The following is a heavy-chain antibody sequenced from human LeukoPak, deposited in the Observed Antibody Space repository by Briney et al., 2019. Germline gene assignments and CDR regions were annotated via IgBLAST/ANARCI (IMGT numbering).Heavy chain of an antibody. CDR3: VRGASHLAY. V-gene: IGHV3-23*01. J-gene: IGHJ4*02. CDR2: ISRSGAYA. Sequence: GMSLRLSCAASGFTFQNFDMSLVRQAPGKGLEWVSSISRSGAYAHYADSVKGRFTISRDNYNSTLFLQMNRMRGDDTAVYYCVRGASHLAYWGQGTLVTASS. CDR1: GFTFQNFD.